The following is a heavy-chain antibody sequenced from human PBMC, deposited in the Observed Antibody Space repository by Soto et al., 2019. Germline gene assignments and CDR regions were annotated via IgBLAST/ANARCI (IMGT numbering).Heavy chain of an antibody. D-gene: IGHD6-13*01. CDR3: ARGIATSSLVTFDV. J-gene: IGHJ3*01. CDR2: ISSTSTNI. V-gene: IGHV3-21*01. Sequence: GGSLRLSCAAPGFTFSSYIMHWVRQAPGKGLEWISTISSTSTNIYYADSVKGRFTISRDNPKNSLYLQMNSLRAEDMAVYYCARGIATSSLVTFDVWGQGTMVTVPP. CDR1: GFTFSSYI.